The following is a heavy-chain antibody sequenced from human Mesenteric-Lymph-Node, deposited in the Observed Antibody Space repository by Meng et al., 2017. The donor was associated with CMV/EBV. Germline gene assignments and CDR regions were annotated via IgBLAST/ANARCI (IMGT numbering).Heavy chain of an antibody. CDR2: IPYDGSNK. Sequence: GESLKISCAASGFTFSSYAMHWVRQAPGKGLEWVAVIPYDGSNKYYAHSVKGRFTISRDNSKTTLYLQMNSLRAEDTAVYYCARDGYCGGDCYNYNWFDPWGQGTLVTVSS. CDR3: ARDGYCGGDCYNYNWFDP. J-gene: IGHJ5*02. CDR1: GFTFSSYA. V-gene: IGHV3-30*04. D-gene: IGHD2-21*01.